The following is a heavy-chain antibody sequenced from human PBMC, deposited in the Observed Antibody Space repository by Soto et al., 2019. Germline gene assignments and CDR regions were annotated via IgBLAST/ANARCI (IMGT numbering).Heavy chain of an antibody. V-gene: IGHV4-30-2*03. CDR1: GDTISTGGYS. D-gene: IGHD2-15*01. Sequence: SETLSLTCGVSGDTISTGGYSWAWIRQPPGKALEWIGHTYHSGNPYYNPSLKSRVTISVDTSKNQFSLKLSSVTAADTAVYYCARHTPAISISDHWGQGTLVTVSS. CDR3: ARHTPAISISDH. CDR2: TYHSGNP. J-gene: IGHJ4*02.